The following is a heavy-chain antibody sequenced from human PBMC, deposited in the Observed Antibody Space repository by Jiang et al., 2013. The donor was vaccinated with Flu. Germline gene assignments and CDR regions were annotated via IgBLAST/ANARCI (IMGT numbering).Heavy chain of an antibody. V-gene: IGHV3-7*03. J-gene: IGHJ4*02. D-gene: IGHD5-18*01. Sequence: QLLESGGGLVQPGGSLRLSCAASRFTFSNYWMAWVRQAPGKGLEWVANIKADGSEKYYGDSVKGRFTISRDNSKNTVFLQMNSLRAEDTAIYYCAKEQGYSYGYLDYWGQGTLVTVSS. CDR1: RFTFSNYW. CDR2: IKADGSEK. CDR3: AKEQGYSYGYLDY.